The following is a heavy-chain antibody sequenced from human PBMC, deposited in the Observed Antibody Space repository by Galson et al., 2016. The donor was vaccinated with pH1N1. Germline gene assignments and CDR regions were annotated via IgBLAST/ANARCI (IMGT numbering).Heavy chain of an antibody. CDR2: ISSSGSTI. J-gene: IGHJ6*02. CDR3: ARNSIFGVVIKMYGMDV. V-gene: IGHV3-48*03. D-gene: IGHD3-3*01. Sequence: SLRLSCAASGFTFSSYEMNWVRQAPGKGLEWVSYISSSGSTIYYADSVKGRFTISRDNAKNSLDLQVNSLRAEDTAVYYCARNSIFGVVIKMYGMDVWGQGTTVTVSS. CDR1: GFTFSSYE.